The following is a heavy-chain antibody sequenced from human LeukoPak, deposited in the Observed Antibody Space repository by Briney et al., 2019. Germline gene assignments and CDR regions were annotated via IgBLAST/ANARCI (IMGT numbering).Heavy chain of an antibody. Sequence: SETLSLTCTVSGGSISSGDYYWSWIRQPPGKGLEWIGYIYYSGTTYYNPSLKSRITISVDTSKNQFSLKLSSVTAADTAVYYCARDRSYDNDSGYYYYGTDVWGQGTTVTVSS. CDR2: IYYSGTT. D-gene: IGHD1-26*01. J-gene: IGHJ6*02. CDR3: ARDRSYDNDSGYYYYGTDV. CDR1: GGSISSGDYY. V-gene: IGHV4-30-4*01.